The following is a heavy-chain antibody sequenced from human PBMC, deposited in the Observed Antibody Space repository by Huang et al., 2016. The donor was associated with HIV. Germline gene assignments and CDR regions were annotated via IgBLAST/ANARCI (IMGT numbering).Heavy chain of an antibody. Sequence: QVQLEQWGAGLLKASETLSLTCAVYGGAFSGYYWSWLRQAPGEGLEWVGEINHWCNTTYTPSLKGRVNRSVDTAKRQFSLYLTSLSAADTGTYFCARRYNSRRDYWGRGTLVTVYS. V-gene: IGHV4-34*02. J-gene: IGHJ4*02. D-gene: IGHD3-22*01. CDR1: GGAFSGYY. CDR2: INHWCNT. CDR3: ARRYNSRRDY.